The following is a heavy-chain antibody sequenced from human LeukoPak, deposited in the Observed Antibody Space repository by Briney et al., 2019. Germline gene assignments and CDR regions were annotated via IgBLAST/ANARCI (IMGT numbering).Heavy chain of an antibody. Sequence: PSETLSLTCAVYGGSFSGYYWSWVRQAPGKGLEWVSAISGSGGSTYYADSVKGRFTISRDNSKNTLYLQMNSLRAEDTAVYYCAKEKGYYYDSSGYYFDYWGQGTLVTVSS. D-gene: IGHD3-22*01. CDR2: ISGSGGST. CDR3: AKEKGYYYDSSGYYFDY. V-gene: IGHV3-23*01. J-gene: IGHJ4*02. CDR1: GGSFSGYY.